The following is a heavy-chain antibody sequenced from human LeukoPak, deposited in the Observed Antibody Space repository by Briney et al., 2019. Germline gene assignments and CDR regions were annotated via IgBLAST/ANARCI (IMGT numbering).Heavy chain of an antibody. V-gene: IGHV1-18*01. Sequence: ASVKVSCKASGYTFTNYGIIWVRQAPGQGLEWTGWINPNNGNTNYAQKFQGRVTMTTDTSTRTAYMELRSLRSDDTAVYYCARTAPYTPMVTNLDCWGQGTLVTVSS. CDR2: INPNNGNT. CDR3: ARTAPYTPMVTNLDC. J-gene: IGHJ4*02. CDR1: GYTFTNYG. D-gene: IGHD5-18*01.